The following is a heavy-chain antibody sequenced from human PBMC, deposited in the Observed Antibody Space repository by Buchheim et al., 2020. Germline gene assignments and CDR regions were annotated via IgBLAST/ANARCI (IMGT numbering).Heavy chain of an antibody. V-gene: IGHV4-39*01. CDR1: GVSISSSSYY. D-gene: IGHD3-16*01. Sequence: QLQLQESGPGLVKPSETLSLSCTFSGVSISSSSYYWGWIRQPPGKGLEWIGSIYYSGSTYYNSSLKSRVTIYVHTSKNQFSLKLSCVTAAETAVYYCARHGGWPRGNWFDPWGQGTL. J-gene: IGHJ5*02. CDR3: ARHGGWPRGNWFDP. CDR2: IYYSGST.